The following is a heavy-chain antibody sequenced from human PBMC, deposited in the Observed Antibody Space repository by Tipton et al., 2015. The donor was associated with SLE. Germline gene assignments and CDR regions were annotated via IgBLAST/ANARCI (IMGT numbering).Heavy chain of an antibody. CDR3: ARFCDGGRCPDY. V-gene: IGHV4-59*11. CDR1: CGSITTHY. J-gene: IGHJ4*02. Sequence: TLSLTCTVSCGSITTHYWSWIRQSPGAGLEWIGDIYYSGSINNNPPRKSRLTMSVDTSRNQISLKMTSVTTADTAVYYCARFCDGGRCPDYWGQGILVTVSS. D-gene: IGHD2-15*01. CDR2: IYYSGSI.